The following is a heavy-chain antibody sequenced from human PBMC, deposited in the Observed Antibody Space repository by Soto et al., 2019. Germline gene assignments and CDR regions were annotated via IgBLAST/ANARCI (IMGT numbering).Heavy chain of an antibody. CDR2: ITFTGYWI. CDR3: AKGDFGSMPHAGISFDS. CDR1: GFSFSNYA. V-gene: IGHV3-23*01. Sequence: EVQLLESGGGLVQPGGSLRLSCAASGFSFSNYAMSWVRQAPGKGLEWVSTITFTGYWIYYADSVKGRFTISRDNSKNTVFLQMSSLRVADTAVYFCAKGDFGSMPHAGISFDSLGQGTMVTVSS. J-gene: IGHJ4*02. D-gene: IGHD2-2*01.